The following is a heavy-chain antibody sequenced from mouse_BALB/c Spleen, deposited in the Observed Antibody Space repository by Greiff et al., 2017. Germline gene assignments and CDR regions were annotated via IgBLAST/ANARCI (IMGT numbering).Heavy chain of an antibody. V-gene: IGHV5-6-3*01. J-gene: IGHJ3*01. D-gene: IGHD4-1*01. CDR3: ARESGMEGFAY. CDR2: INSTGGST. Sequence: EVHLVESGGGLVQPGGSLKLSCAASGFTFSSYGMSWVRQTPDKRLELVATINSTGGSTYYPDSVKGRFTISRDNAKNTLYLQMSSLKSEDTAMYYWARESGMEGFAYWGQGTLGTVSA. CDR1: GFTFSSYG.